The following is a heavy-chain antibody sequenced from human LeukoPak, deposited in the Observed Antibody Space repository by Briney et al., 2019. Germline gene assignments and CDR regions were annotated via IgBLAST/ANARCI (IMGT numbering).Heavy chain of an antibody. CDR3: ARESPEGSVDV. CDR2: IGGGGETT. Sequence: GGSLRLSCAASGFTFSNYALSWVRQAPGKGLEWVSGIGGGGETTYYADSVKGRFTISRDNSKNTLYLQMNSLRAEDTAVYYCARESPEGSVDVWGTGTTVTVSS. V-gene: IGHV3-23*01. J-gene: IGHJ6*04. CDR1: GFTFSNYA. D-gene: IGHD3-10*01.